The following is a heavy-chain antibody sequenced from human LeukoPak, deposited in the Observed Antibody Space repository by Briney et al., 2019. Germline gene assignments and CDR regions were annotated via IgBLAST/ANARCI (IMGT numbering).Heavy chain of an antibody. J-gene: IGHJ3*02. CDR3: ARARGDRGYAFDI. CDR1: GGSISSGSCY. CDR2: IYTSGST. D-gene: IGHD5-12*01. Sequence: SQTLSLTXTVSGGSISSGSCYWSWIRQPAGKGLEWIGRIYTSGSTNYNPSLKSRVTISVDTSKNQFSLKLSSVTAADTAAYYCARARGDRGYAFDIWGQGTMVTVSS. V-gene: IGHV4-61*02.